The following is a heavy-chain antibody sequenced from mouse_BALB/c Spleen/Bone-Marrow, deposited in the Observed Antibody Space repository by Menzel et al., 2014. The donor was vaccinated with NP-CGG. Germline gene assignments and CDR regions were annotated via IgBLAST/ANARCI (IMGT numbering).Heavy chain of an antibody. V-gene: IGHV1-67*01. D-gene: IGHD1-1*01. CDR1: GYTFTDYA. CDR3: ASYGSSYYAMDY. CDR2: ISTYSGNT. Sequence: VQLQQSGPELVRPGVSVKISCKGSGYTFTDYAMHWVKQSHAKSLEWIGVISTYSGNTNYNQKFKGKATMIVDKSSSTAYMELARLTSEDSAIYYCASYGSSYYAMDYWGQGTSVTVSS. J-gene: IGHJ4*01.